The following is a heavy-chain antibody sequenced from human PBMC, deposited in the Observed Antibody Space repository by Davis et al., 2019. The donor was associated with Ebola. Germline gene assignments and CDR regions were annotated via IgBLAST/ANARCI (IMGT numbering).Heavy chain of an antibody. D-gene: IGHD3-10*01. CDR2: INPSGGST. V-gene: IGHV1-46*01. CDR3: ARPGKHRRSYYYYMDV. CDR1: GYTFTSYY. J-gene: IGHJ6*03. Sequence: ASVKVSCKASGYTFTSYYMHWVRQAPGQGLEWMGIINPSGGSTSYAQKLQGRVTMTTDTSTSTAYMELRSLRSDDTAVYYCARPGKHRRSYYYYMDVWGKGTTVTVSS.